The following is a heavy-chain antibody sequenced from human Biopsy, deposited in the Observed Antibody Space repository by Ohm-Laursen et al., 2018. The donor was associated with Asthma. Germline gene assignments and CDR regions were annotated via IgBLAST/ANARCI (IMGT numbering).Heavy chain of an antibody. CDR3: ASYEVVTAILPMDV. CDR1: GFTVSTNG. D-gene: IGHD2-21*02. V-gene: IGHV3-53*01. Sequence: SLRLSCAASGFTVSTNGMSWVRQPPGKGLEWVSVTYSGGSTYYADSVKGRFTISRDNSKNTLYLQMNSLRGEDTAVYYCASYEVVTAILPMDVWGQGTMVTVSS. CDR2: TYSGGST. J-gene: IGHJ3*01.